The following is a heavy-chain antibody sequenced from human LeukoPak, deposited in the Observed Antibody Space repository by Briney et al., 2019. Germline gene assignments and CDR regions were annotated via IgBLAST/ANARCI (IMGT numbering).Heavy chain of an antibody. CDR3: ARGDYSTSWYVQH. Sequence: GGSLRLSCAASGSSFSDYYMSWIRQAPGRGLEWVSFISGSGSNIYYADSVKGRFIISRDNAKNSLDLQMSSLRAEDTAVYYCARGDYSTSWYVQHWGQGTLVTVSS. V-gene: IGHV3-11*01. CDR2: ISGSGSNI. D-gene: IGHD6-13*01. CDR1: GSSFSDYY. J-gene: IGHJ1*01.